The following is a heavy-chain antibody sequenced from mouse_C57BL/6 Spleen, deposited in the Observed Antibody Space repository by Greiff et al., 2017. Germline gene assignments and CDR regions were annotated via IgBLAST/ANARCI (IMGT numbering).Heavy chain of an antibody. Sequence: EVQLQQSGPELVKPGASVKISCKASGYTFTDYYMNWVKQSHGKSLEWIGDINPNNGGTSYNQKFKGKATLTVDKSSSTAYMELRSLTSDDSAVYYCARSYDGYYPGWGQGTTLSVSS. D-gene: IGHD2-3*01. J-gene: IGHJ2*01. CDR1: GYTFTDYY. V-gene: IGHV1-26*01. CDR2: INPNNGGT. CDR3: ARSYDGYYPG.